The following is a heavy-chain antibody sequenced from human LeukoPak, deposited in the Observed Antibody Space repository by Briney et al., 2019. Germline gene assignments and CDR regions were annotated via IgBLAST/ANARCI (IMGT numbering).Heavy chain of an antibody. CDR1: GGSISSYY. Sequence: SETLSLTCTVSGGSISSYYWSWIRQPPGKGLEWIGYIYYSGCTNYNPSLKSRVTISVDTSKNQFSLKLSSVTAADTAVYYCARQRAQPGYYYYGMDVWGQGTTVTVSS. CDR2: IYYSGCT. V-gene: IGHV4-59*08. CDR3: ARQRAQPGYYYYGMDV. D-gene: IGHD2-2*01. J-gene: IGHJ6*02.